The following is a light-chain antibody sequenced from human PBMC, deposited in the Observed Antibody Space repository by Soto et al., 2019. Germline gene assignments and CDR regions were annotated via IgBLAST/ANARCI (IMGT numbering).Light chain of an antibody. CDR3: QQYASSPLT. V-gene: IGKV3-20*01. Sequence: EIVLTQSPGTLSLSPGERGTLSCRASQSVSKNYLAWYQQKPGQAPRLLFYGASSRATGIPDRFSGSGSGTDFTLTISRLEPEDFAVYSCQQYASSPLTFGGGTKVEIK. CDR2: GAS. J-gene: IGKJ4*01. CDR1: QSVSKNY.